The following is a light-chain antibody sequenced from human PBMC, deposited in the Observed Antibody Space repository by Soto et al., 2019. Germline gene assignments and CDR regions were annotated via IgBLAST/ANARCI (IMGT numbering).Light chain of an antibody. CDR3: QQYGSSIT. CDR2: HAS. J-gene: IGKJ4*01. Sequence: EIVLTQSPGTLSLPPGERASLSCRASQTVNSSYLAWYQWKPRQAPRLLIYHASSRATGIPDRFSGSGSWADFTLTISRLESEDVAVYYCQQYGSSITFGGGTKVEIK. CDR1: QTVNSSY. V-gene: IGKV3-20*01.